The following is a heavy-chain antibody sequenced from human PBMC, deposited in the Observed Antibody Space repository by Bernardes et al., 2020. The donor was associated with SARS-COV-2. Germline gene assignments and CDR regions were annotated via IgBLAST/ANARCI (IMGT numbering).Heavy chain of an antibody. D-gene: IGHD1-26*01. CDR2: IYYSGST. Sequence: SETLSLTCTVSGGSISSSSYYWGWIRQPPGKGLEWIGSIYYSGSTYYNPSLKSRVTISVDTSKNQFSLKLSSVTAADTAVYYCARLKWELLSENYYYYGMDVWGQGTTVTVSS. V-gene: IGHV4-39*01. CDR1: GGSISSSSYY. CDR3: ARLKWELLSENYYYYGMDV. J-gene: IGHJ6*02.